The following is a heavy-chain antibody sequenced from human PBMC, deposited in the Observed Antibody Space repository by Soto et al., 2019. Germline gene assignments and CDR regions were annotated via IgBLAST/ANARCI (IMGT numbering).Heavy chain of an antibody. J-gene: IGHJ6*02. V-gene: IGHV3-30*18. D-gene: IGHD6-19*01. Sequence: QVQLVESGGGVVQPGRSLRLSCAASGFTFSSYGMHWVRQAPGKGLEWVAVISYDGSNKYYADSVKGRFTISRDNSKXXLXLXXNSLRAEDTAVYYCAKADSSGWYPTFYYYYYGMDVWGQGTTVTVSS. CDR3: AKADSSGWYPTFYYYYYGMDV. CDR1: GFTFSSYG. CDR2: ISYDGSNK.